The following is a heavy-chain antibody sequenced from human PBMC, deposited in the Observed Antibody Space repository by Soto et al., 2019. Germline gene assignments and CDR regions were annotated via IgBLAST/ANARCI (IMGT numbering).Heavy chain of an antibody. Sequence: ASVKVSCKASGYTFTSYAMHWVRQAPGQRLEWMGWINAGNGNTKYSQKFQGRVTITRDTSASTAYMELSSLRSEDTAVYYCARDDYDSSGPPDTYYYYGMDGWGQGTTVTVSS. CDR1: GYTFTSYA. D-gene: IGHD3-22*01. V-gene: IGHV1-3*01. CDR2: INAGNGNT. J-gene: IGHJ6*02. CDR3: ARDDYDSSGPPDTYYYYGMDG.